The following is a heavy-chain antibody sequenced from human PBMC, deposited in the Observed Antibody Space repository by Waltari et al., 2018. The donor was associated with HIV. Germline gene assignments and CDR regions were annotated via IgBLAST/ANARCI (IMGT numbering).Heavy chain of an antibody. V-gene: IGHV3-30*18. J-gene: IGHJ3*01. Sequence: QGHLQEPGGRAVRAGESLTLSCVGSGFSFGRYDVHWLRESATKQLEWLAGFSDDGVKVVVADSVKGRFSVSRDRSIDVLTLEMTGLRADDSGLYYCVKFAGPTISGYFYDSKDVWGPGTAVTVS. D-gene: IGHD3-22*01. CDR1: GFSFGRYD. CDR2: FSDDGVKV. CDR3: VKFAGPTISGYFYDSKDV.